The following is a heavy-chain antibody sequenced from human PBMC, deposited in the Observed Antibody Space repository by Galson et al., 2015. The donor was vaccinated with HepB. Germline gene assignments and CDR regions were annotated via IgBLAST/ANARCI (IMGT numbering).Heavy chain of an antibody. CDR1: GFTFSSYA. J-gene: IGHJ6*02. CDR2: ISGSGGST. Sequence: SLRLSCAASGFTFSSYAMSWVRQAPGKGLEWVSAISGSGGSTYYADSVKGRFTISRDNSKNTLYLQMNSLRAEDTAVYYCAKDPSSSWSLSIRVWYGMDVWGQGTTVTVSS. V-gene: IGHV3-23*01. D-gene: IGHD6-13*01. CDR3: AKDPSSSWSLSIRVWYGMDV.